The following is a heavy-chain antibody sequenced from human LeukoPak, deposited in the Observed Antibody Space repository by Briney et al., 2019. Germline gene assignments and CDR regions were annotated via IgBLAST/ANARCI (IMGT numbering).Heavy chain of an antibody. V-gene: IGHV4-59*01. J-gene: IGHJ5*02. CDR1: GGSISSYY. CDR3: ARDMGYSSSLLFDP. D-gene: IGHD6-6*01. CDR2: IYYSGST. Sequence: SETLSLTCTVSGGSISSYYWGWIRQPPGKGLEWIGYIYYSGSTNYNPSLKSRVTISVDTSKNQFSLKLSSVTAADTAVYYCARDMGYSSSLLFDPWGQGTLVTVSS.